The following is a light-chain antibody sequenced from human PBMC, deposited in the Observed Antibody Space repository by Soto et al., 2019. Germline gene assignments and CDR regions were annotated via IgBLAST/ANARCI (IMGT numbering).Light chain of an antibody. Sequence: QSALTQSASVSGSAGQSITISCTGTSIDVGGYNYVSWYQQHPGKAPKLIIYDVSNRPSGVSTRFSGSKSGNTASLTISGLQAEDEADYSCSSYTSTNSWVFGGVTKLTVL. CDR3: SSYTSTNSWV. CDR2: DVS. V-gene: IGLV2-14*01. J-gene: IGLJ3*02. CDR1: SIDVGGYNY.